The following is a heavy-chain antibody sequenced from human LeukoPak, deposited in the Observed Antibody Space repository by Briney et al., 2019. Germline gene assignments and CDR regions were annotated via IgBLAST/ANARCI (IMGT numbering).Heavy chain of an antibody. CDR3: ARETIRDTVVTY. CDR1: GGSIISSSHY. V-gene: IGHV4-39*07. D-gene: IGHD4-23*01. J-gene: IGHJ4*02. CDR2: IDYSGTT. Sequence: SETLSLTCTVSGGSIISSSHYWGWIRQPPGKGLEWIGSIDYSGTTSYNPSLKSRVTISVDTSKNQFSLKLSSVTAADTAVYYCARETIRDTVVTYWGQGTLVTVSS.